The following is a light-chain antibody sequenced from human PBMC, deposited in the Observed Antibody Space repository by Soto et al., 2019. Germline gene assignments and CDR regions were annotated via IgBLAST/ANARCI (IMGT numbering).Light chain of an antibody. CDR2: GAS. CDR3: QQNHNWST. CDR1: QTVSRN. J-gene: IGKJ2*01. Sequence: EIVMTQSPATLSVSAGERATLSCRASQTVSRNLAWYQQRRGQAPRLLIYGASARATGIPARFSGSGSGTEFTLTISSLQSEDFAIYYCQQNHNWSTFGQGTKLEIK. V-gene: IGKV3-15*01.